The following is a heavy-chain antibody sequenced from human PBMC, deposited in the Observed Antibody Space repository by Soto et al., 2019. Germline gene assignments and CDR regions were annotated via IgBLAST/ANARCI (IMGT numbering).Heavy chain of an antibody. D-gene: IGHD3-10*01. V-gene: IGHV4-59*01. CDR3: ASGQKYYGSHY. J-gene: IGHJ4*02. CDR1: GGSISHYY. Sequence: QVQLQESGPGLVKPSETLSLTCTVSGGSISHYYWSWIRQPPGKGLEWIGYVYYTGGTNYNPSLRSRVTISLDTSKNQCSLKLSSVTAADTAVYYCASGQKYYGSHYWGQGTLVTVSS. CDR2: VYYTGGT.